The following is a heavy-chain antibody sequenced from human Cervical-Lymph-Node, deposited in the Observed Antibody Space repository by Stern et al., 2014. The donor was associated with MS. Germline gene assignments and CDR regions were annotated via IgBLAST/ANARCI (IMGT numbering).Heavy chain of an antibody. J-gene: IGHJ4*02. CDR1: GFTFSGYS. CDR3: ARGEADYYDSSGYSFDY. CDR2: ISWGGRSI. Sequence: DQLVQSGGGLVQPGGSLRLSCAASGFTFSGYSMTWVRQAPGKGLEWGSYISWGGRSIYYADSVKGRLPTSRDNAKKHLYLQLNSLRGDDTAVDYCARGEADYYDSSGYSFDYWGQGTLVTVSS. D-gene: IGHD3-22*01. V-gene: IGHV3-48*01.